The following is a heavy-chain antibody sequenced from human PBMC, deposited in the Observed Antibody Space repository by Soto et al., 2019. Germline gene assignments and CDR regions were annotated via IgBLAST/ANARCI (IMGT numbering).Heavy chain of an antibody. CDR2: IPWNSGTL. CDR3: ARHRGYHYYGMDV. J-gene: IGHJ6*02. V-gene: IGHV3-9*01. CDR1: GFTFNDFA. Sequence: LRLSCVASGFTFNDFAMHWVRQAPGKGLEWVSGIPWNSGTLDYADSVRGRFSISRDNAKNSLYLQMNSLRVEDTALYYCARHRGYHYYGMDVWGQGTTVTVSS.